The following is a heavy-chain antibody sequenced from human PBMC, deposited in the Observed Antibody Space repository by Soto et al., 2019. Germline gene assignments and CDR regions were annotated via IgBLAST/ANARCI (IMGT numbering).Heavy chain of an antibody. CDR2: IIPIFGTA. CDR1: GGTFSSYA. J-gene: IGHJ4*02. Sequence: GASVKVSCKASGGTFSSYAISWVRQAPGQGLEWMGGIIPIFGTANYAQKFQGRVTITADESTSTAYMELSSLRSEDTAVYYCARDRGQDYYDSRDYFDYWGQGTLVTVYS. CDR3: ARDRGQDYYDSRDYFDY. V-gene: IGHV1-69*13. D-gene: IGHD3-22*01.